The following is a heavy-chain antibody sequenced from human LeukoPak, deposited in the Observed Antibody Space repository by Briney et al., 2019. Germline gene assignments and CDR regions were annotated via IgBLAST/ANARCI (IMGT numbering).Heavy chain of an antibody. CDR3: ARGGQLVRTGAGGPNFDY. Sequence: ASVKVSCKASGYTFTGYYMHWVRQAPGQGLEWMGWINPNSGGTNYAQKFQGRVTMTRDTSISTAYMELSRLRSDDTAVYYCARGGQLVRTGAGGPNFDYWGQGTLVTVSS. V-gene: IGHV1-2*02. D-gene: IGHD6-6*01. CDR1: GYTFTGYY. CDR2: INPNSGGT. J-gene: IGHJ4*02.